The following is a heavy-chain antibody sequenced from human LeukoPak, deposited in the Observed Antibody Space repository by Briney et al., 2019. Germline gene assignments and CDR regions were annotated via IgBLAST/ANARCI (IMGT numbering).Heavy chain of an antibody. J-gene: IGHJ5*02. CDR1: GFTFSSYA. CDR2: IKQDGSEK. CDR3: ARDLYSSSWYFGWFDP. V-gene: IGHV3-7*01. Sequence: PGGSLRLSCAASGFTFSSYAMSWVLQAPGKGLEWVANIKQDGSEKYYVDSVKGRFTISRDNAKNSLYLQMNSLRAEDTAVYYCARDLYSSSWYFGWFDPWGQGTLVTVSS. D-gene: IGHD6-13*01.